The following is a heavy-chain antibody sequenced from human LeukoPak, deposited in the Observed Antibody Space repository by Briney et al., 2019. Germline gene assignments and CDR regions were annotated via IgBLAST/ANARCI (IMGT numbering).Heavy chain of an antibody. J-gene: IGHJ6*03. Sequence: SETLSLTCTVSGGSISSRSYYWGWIRQPPGKGLEWIGSIYYSGSTYYNPSLKSRVTISVDTSKNQFSLKLSSVTAADTAVYYCARHFSSWQLYYYYYMDVWGKGTTVTISS. CDR3: ARHFSSWQLYYYYYMDV. D-gene: IGHD6-13*01. CDR1: GGSISSRSYY. CDR2: IYYSGST. V-gene: IGHV4-39*01.